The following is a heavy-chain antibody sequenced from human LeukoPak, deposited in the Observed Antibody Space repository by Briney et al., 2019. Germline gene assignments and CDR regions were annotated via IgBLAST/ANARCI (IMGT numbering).Heavy chain of an antibody. V-gene: IGHV3-23*01. CDR3: AKGFQSRYNFDY. CDR2: VSGSGGST. CDR1: GFTFSTYA. Sequence: GGSLRLSCAASGFTFSTYAMSWVRQAPGKGLEWVSAVSGSGGSTYYAGSVKGRFAISRDNSKNTLYLQMNSLRAEDTAVYYCAKGFQSRYNFDYWGQGTLVTVSS. J-gene: IGHJ4*02. D-gene: IGHD5-24*01.